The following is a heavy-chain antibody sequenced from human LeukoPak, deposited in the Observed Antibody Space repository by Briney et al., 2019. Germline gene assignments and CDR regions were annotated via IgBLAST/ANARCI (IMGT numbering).Heavy chain of an antibody. D-gene: IGHD6-19*01. CDR3: AKDGVWQSYYFDY. J-gene: IGHJ4*02. Sequence: GGSLRLSCAASGFTFSSYAMSWVRQAPGKGLEWVSSISDSGGNTYYADSVKGWFTISRDNSKNTLYLQMNSLRAEDTAVYYCAKDGVWQSYYFDYWGQGTLVTVAS. CDR2: ISDSGGNT. CDR1: GFTFSSYA. V-gene: IGHV3-23*01.